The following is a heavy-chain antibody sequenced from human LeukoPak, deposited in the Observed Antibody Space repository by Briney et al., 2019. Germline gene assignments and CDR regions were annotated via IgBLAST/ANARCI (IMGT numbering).Heavy chain of an antibody. J-gene: IGHJ4*02. Sequence: GGSLRLSCAASGFSFSTYNMNWVRRAPGKGLEWVSSITSGSTYKYYADSVKGRFTISRDNAKNSLYLQMDSLRAEDTAVYYCATDRSRATKWGQGTLVTVSS. V-gene: IGHV3-21*01. CDR3: ATDRSRATK. CDR1: GFSFSTYN. CDR2: ITSGSTYK.